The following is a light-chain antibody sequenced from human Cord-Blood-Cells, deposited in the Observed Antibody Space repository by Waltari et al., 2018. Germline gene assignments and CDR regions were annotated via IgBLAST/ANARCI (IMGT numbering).Light chain of an antibody. V-gene: IGKV1-39*01. CDR1: QSISRY. J-gene: IGKJ3*01. CDR2: AAS. Sequence: DSQMTLSPSSLSASVGDGVTITCRARQSISRYLDWYQQKTGKAPTLLFYAASSLQSGDPSRFSGSGAGTESDHSSSRLQTEDYATYYGQQSYSTPLVPFGPGTKVDIK. CDR3: QQSYSTPLVP.